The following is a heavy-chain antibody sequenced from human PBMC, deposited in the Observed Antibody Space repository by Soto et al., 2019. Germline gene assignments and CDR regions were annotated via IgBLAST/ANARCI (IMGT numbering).Heavy chain of an antibody. Sequence: HPGGSLRLSCAVSGFTFSSYTMSWVRQAPGKGLEWVSTIIGSGGNTYYADSVKGRFTISGDNPKNTLYLQMNSLRAEDTAVYYCATRGAGLVFDYWGQGILVTGSS. CDR1: GFTFSSYT. J-gene: IGHJ4*02. CDR3: ATRGAGLVFDY. CDR2: IIGSGGNT. V-gene: IGHV3-23*01. D-gene: IGHD1-26*01.